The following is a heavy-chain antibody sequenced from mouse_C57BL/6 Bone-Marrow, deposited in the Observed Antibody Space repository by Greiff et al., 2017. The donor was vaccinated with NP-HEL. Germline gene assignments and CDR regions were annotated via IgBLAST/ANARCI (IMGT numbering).Heavy chain of an antibody. D-gene: IGHD2-4*01. CDR3: ARSDIYYDYEGYFDV. CDR2: INPSNGGT. Sequence: QVQLQQPGTELVKPGASVKLSCKASGYTFTSYWMHWVKQRPGQGLEWIGNINPSNGGTNYNEKFKSKATLTVDKSSSTAYMQLSSLTSEDSAIYYCARSDIYYDYEGYFDVWGTGTTVTVSS. V-gene: IGHV1-53*01. CDR1: GYTFTSYW. J-gene: IGHJ1*03.